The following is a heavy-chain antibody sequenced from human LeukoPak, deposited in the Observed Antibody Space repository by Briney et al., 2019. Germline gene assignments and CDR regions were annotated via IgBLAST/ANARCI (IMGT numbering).Heavy chain of an antibody. V-gene: IGHV3-30*18. Sequence: GRSLRLSCAASGFTFSSYGMHWVRQAPGKGLEWVAVISYDGSNKYYADSVKGRFTISRDNSKNTLYLQMNSLRAGDTAVYYCAKDSLELGAGLDYWGQGTLVTVSS. CDR3: AKDSLELGAGLDY. J-gene: IGHJ4*02. D-gene: IGHD1-7*01. CDR2: ISYDGSNK. CDR1: GFTFSSYG.